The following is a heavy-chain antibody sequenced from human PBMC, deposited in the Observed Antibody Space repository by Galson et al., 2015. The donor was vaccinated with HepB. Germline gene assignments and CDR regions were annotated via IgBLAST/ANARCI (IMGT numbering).Heavy chain of an antibody. D-gene: IGHD3-16*01. Sequence: SLRLSCAASGFTFTRYTMGWVRQAPGKGLKWVSSLSVNGDISCYEDSVKGRFTISRDNSKKMVYLQMNGLRAEDTAVYYCAKVAILGATPHYFYYLGQGTLVTVSS. J-gene: IGHJ4*02. V-gene: IGHV3-23*01. CDR2: LSVNGDIS. CDR3: AKVAILGATPHYFYY. CDR1: GFTFTRYT.